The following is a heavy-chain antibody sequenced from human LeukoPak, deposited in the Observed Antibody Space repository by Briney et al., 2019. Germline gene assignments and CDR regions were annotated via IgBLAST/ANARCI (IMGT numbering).Heavy chain of an antibody. J-gene: IGHJ2*01. V-gene: IGHV4-59*01. CDR1: GGSISSYY. Sequence: SETLSLTCTVSGGSISSYYWSWIRQPPGKGLEWIGYIYYSGSTNYNPSLKSRVTISVDTSKNQLSLKLSSVTAADTAVYYCARVAAGTFGWYFDLWGRGTLVTVSS. D-gene: IGHD6-13*01. CDR3: ARVAAGTFGWYFDL. CDR2: IYYSGST.